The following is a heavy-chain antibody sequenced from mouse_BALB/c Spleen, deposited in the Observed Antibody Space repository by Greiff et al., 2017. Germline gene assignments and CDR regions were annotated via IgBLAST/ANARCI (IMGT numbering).Heavy chain of an antibody. V-gene: IGHV1-14*01. CDR3: ARGITTVVPDY. Sequence: VQLQQSGAELVMPGASVKMSCKASGYTFTSYVMHWVKQKPGQGLEWIGYINPYNDGTKYNEKFKGKATLTSDKSSSTAYMELSSLTSEDSAVYYCARGITTVVPDYWGQGTTLTVSS. CDR1: GYTFTSYV. CDR2: INPYNDGT. D-gene: IGHD1-1*01. J-gene: IGHJ2*01.